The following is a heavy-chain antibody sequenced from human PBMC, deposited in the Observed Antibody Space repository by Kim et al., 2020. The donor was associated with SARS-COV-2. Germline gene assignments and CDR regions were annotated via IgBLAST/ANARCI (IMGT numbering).Heavy chain of an antibody. CDR3: ARQDSYDSSGHSFDY. CDR2: IYYSGST. D-gene: IGHD3-22*01. J-gene: IGHJ4*02. CDR1: GGSISSSSYY. Sequence: SETLSLTCTVSGGSISSSSYYWGWIRQPPGKGLEWIGSIYYSGSTYYNPSLKSRVTISVDTSKNQFSLKLSSVTAADTAVYYCARQDSYDSSGHSFDYWGQGTLVTVSS. V-gene: IGHV4-39*01.